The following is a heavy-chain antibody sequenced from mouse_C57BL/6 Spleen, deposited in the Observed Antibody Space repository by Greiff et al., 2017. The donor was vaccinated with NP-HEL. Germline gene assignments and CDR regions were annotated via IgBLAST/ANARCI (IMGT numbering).Heavy chain of an antibody. J-gene: IGHJ2*01. D-gene: IGHD5-1-1*01. CDR2: IDPSDSYT. CDR1: GYTFTSYW. V-gene: IGHV1-69*01. CDR3: ARDTIFDY. Sequence: VQLQQPGAELVMPGASVKLSCKASGYTFTSYWMHWVKQRPGQGLEWIGEIDPSDSYTNYNQKFKGKSTLTVDKSSSTAYMQLSSLTSEDSAVYYCARDTIFDYWGQGTTLTVSS.